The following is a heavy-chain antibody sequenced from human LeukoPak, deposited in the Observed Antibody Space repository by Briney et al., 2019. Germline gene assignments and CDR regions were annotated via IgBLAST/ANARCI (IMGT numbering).Heavy chain of an antibody. CDR1: GFTFSNYG. Sequence: GGSLRLSCAASGFTFSNYGMHWVRQAPGKGLEWVAVIWYDGSNKYYADSVKGRFTISRDNSKNTLYLQMNSLRAEDTAVYYCAAAAYLFQHWGQGTLVTVSS. CDR3: AAAAYLFQH. CDR2: IWYDGSNK. D-gene: IGHD6-13*01. V-gene: IGHV3-33*01. J-gene: IGHJ1*01.